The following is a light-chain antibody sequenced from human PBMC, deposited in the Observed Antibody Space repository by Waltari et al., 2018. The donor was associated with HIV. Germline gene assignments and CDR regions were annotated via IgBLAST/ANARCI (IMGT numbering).Light chain of an antibody. CDR2: RNN. CDR3: AAWDGSHVV. V-gene: IGLV1-47*01. CDR1: SSNIGSYY. Sequence: QSVLTQPPSASGTPGQRVTISCSGSSSNIGSYYVYWYQQLQGTAPKLLIYRNNQRPSWVPDRFSGSKSGTSASLAISGLRSEDEADYYCAAWDGSHVVFGGGTKLTVL. J-gene: IGLJ2*01.